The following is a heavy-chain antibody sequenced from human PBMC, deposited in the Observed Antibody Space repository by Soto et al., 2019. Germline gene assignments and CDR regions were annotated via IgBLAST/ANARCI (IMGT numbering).Heavy chain of an antibody. J-gene: IGHJ4*02. CDR2: VYYSGST. V-gene: IGHV4-59*01. CDR1: GASISSYY. CDR3: ARDTTPSL. D-gene: IGHD1-1*01. Sequence: QVQLQESGPGLVKPSETLSLTCTVSGASISSYYWSWIRQPPGKGLEWIGYVYYSGSTNYNPSLKSRVTISVDTSKNQFSLKLGSVTAADTAMYYCARDTTPSLWGQGTLVTVSS.